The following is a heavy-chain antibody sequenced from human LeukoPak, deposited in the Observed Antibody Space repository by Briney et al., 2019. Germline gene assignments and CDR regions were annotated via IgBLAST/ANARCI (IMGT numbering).Heavy chain of an antibody. Sequence: GGSLRLSCAASGFTFNSYGMHWVRQAPGKGLEWVTFVRHDGNNKYYADSMKGRFTISRDNSKNTLYLQMNSLRAEDTAVYYCARGQRRHTDMAPSFDYWGQGTLVTVSS. V-gene: IGHV3-30*02. D-gene: IGHD5-18*01. J-gene: IGHJ4*02. CDR1: GFTFNSYG. CDR3: ARGQRRHTDMAPSFDY. CDR2: VRHDGNNK.